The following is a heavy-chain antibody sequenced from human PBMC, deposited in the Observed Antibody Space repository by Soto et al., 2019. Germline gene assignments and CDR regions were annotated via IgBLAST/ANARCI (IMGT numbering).Heavy chain of an antibody. CDR1: GGSFSGYY. CDR3: ARASASYCSGGSCYRAFDI. V-gene: IGHV4-34*01. Sequence: SETLSLTCAVYGGSFSGYYWSWIRQPPGKGLEWIGEINHSGSTNCNPSLKSRVTISVDTSKNQFSLKLSSVTAADTAVYYCARASASYCSGGSCYRAFDIWGQGTMVTVSS. D-gene: IGHD2-15*01. CDR2: INHSGST. J-gene: IGHJ3*02.